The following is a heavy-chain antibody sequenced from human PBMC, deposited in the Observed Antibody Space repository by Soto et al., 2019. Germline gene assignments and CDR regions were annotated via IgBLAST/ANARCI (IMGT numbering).Heavy chain of an antibody. CDR2: IYPGDSDT. Sequence: GESLKISCKGSGYSFTSYWIGWVRQMPGKGLEWMGIIYPGDSDTRYSPSFQGQVTISADKSISTAYLQWSSLKASDTAMYYCARHSLYSNYPYYYYYYMDVWGKGTTVTAP. CDR3: ARHSLYSNYPYYYYYYMDV. CDR1: GYSFTSYW. V-gene: IGHV5-51*01. D-gene: IGHD4-4*01. J-gene: IGHJ6*03.